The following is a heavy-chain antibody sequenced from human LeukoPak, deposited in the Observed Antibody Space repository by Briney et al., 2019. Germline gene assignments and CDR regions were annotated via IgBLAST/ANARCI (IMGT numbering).Heavy chain of an antibody. V-gene: IGHV5-51*01. CDR3: ARHRIAVAGTDAFDI. Sequence: GESLKISCKGSGYSFTSYWIGWVRQMPGKGLEWMGIIYPGDSDTRYSPSFQGQVTISADKSISTAYLQWSSLKASDTAMDYCARHRIAVAGTDAFDIWGQGTMVTVSS. D-gene: IGHD6-19*01. J-gene: IGHJ3*02. CDR1: GYSFTSYW. CDR2: IYPGDSDT.